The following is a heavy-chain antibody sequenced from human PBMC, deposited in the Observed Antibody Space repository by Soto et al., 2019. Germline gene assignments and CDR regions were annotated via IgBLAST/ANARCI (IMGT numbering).Heavy chain of an antibody. V-gene: IGHV3-49*03. CDR2: IRSKAYGGTT. J-gene: IGHJ6*02. Sequence: GGPLRLPCTAAGFTIGDYASSWFRQTPGKGLEWVGFIRSKAYGGTTEYAASVKGRFTISRDDSKSIAYLQMNSLKTEDTAVYYCTCTSIAPFYYYYYGMDVWGQGTTVTVSS. D-gene: IGHD6-6*01. CDR1: GFTIGDYA. CDR3: TCTSIAPFYYYYYGMDV.